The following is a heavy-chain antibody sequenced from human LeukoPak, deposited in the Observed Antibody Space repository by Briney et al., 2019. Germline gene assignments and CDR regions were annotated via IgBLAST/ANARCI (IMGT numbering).Heavy chain of an antibody. Sequence: PGGSLRLSCADTGFTFTTYWMSWVRQAPVNGLEWVANIKQDGSEKYFVDSVKGRFTISRDNAKNSLYLQMNSLRAEDTAVYYCAREKLDGDYFFDYWGLGTLVTFSS. CDR1: GFTFTTYW. J-gene: IGHJ4*02. V-gene: IGHV3-7*01. CDR2: IKQDGSEK. CDR3: AREKLDGDYFFDY. D-gene: IGHD4-17*01.